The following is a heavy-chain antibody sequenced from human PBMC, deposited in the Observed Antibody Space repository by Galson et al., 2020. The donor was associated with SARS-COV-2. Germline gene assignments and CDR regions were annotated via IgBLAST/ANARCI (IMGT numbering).Heavy chain of an antibody. CDR3: ARAYGGQLVGPFDY. CDR1: GFTFSSYA. CDR2: ISYDGSNK. J-gene: IGHJ4*02. Sequence: GGSLRLSCAASGFTFSSYAMHWVRQAPGKGLEWVAVISYDGSNKYYADSVKGRFTISRDNSKNTLYLQMNSLRAEDTAVYYCARAYGGQLVGPFDYWGQGTLVTVSS. V-gene: IGHV3-30*04. D-gene: IGHD6-6*01.